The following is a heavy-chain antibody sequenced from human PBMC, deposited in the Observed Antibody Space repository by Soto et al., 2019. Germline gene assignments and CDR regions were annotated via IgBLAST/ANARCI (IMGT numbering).Heavy chain of an antibody. CDR1: GFTFSSYG. D-gene: IGHD3-10*01. J-gene: IGHJ4*02. V-gene: IGHV3-33*01. CDR2: IWYDGSNK. Sequence: QVQLVESGGGVVQPGRSLRLSCAASGFTFSSYGMHWVRQAPGKGLEWVAVIWYDGSNKYYADSVKGRFTISRDNSKNTLYLQMNSLSAEDTAVYYCARGASASDFDYWGQGTLVTVSS. CDR3: ARGASASDFDY.